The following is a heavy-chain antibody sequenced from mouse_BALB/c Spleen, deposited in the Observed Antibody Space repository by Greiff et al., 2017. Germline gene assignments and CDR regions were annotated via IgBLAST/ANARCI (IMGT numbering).Heavy chain of an antibody. CDR2: IRSKSNNYAT. Sequence: EVMLVESGGGLVQPKGSLKLSCAASGFTFNTYAMNWVRQAPGKGLDWVARIRSKSNNYATYYADSVKDRFTISSDDSQSMLYLQMNNLKTEDTAMYYCVRGGNYVAWFAYWGQGTLVTVSA. V-gene: IGHV10-1*02. CDR3: VRGGNYVAWFAY. J-gene: IGHJ3*01. CDR1: GFTFNTYA. D-gene: IGHD2-1*01.